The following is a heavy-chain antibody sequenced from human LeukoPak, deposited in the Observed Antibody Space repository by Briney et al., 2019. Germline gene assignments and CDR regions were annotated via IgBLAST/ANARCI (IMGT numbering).Heavy chain of an antibody. CDR2: VNPDGSAK. CDR1: GFTFSDSW. J-gene: IGHJ6*02. V-gene: IGHV3-7*01. D-gene: IGHD2-2*01. Sequence: GGSLRLSCAASGFTFSDSWMSWGRQAPGKGLEWVANVNPDGSAKDYVDSVKGRFTISRDNAGNSLYLQISSLRAEDTAVYYCATYAHWVAGDVWGQGTTVTVSS. CDR3: ATYAHWVAGDV.